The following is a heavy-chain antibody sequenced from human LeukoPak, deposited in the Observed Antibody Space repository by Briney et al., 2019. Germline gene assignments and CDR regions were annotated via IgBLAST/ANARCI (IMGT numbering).Heavy chain of an antibody. CDR2: ISGSGGST. V-gene: IGHV3-23*01. D-gene: IGHD5-18*01. CDR1: GFTFSSYS. J-gene: IGHJ4*02. Sequence: GGSLRLSCVASGFTFSSYSMNWVRQAPGKGLEWVSAISGSGGSTYYADSVKGRFTISRDNSKNTLYLQMNSLRAEDTAVYYCAKGWIRGSWKDYWGQGTLVTVSS. CDR3: AKGWIRGSWKDY.